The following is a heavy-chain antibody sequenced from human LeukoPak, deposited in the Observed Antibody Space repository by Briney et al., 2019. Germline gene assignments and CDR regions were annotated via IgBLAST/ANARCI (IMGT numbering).Heavy chain of an antibody. CDR1: GGSISSSSYY. J-gene: IGHJ4*02. CDR2: IYYSGST. D-gene: IGHD2-8*01. Sequence: PSETLSLTCTVSGGSISSSSYYWVWIRQPPGKGLEWIGSIYYSGSTYYNPSLKSRVTISVDTSKNQFSLKLSSVTAAGTAVYYCSRENGAFSPFGYWGQGTLVTVPS. V-gene: IGHV4-39*02. CDR3: SRENGAFSPFGY.